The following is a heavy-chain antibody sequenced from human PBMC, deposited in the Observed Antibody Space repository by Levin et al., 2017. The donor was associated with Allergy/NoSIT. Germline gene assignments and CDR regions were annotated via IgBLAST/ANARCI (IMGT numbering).Heavy chain of an antibody. V-gene: IGHV1-8*01. J-gene: IGHJ5*02. Sequence: ASVKVSCKASGYIFTSYTINWVRQATGQGLEWMGWMNPNSGNTGYAQSIQGRVSMTRDTSISTAYLELSSLRSEDTAVYYCARDYGGNSGWFDPWGQGTLVTVSS. D-gene: IGHD4-23*01. CDR3: ARDYGGNSGWFDP. CDR2: MNPNSGNT. CDR1: GYIFTSYT.